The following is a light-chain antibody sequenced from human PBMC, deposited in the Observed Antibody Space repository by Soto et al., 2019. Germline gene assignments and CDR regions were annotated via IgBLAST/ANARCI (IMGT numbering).Light chain of an antibody. V-gene: IGLV2-14*01. Sequence: QSALTQPASVSGSPGQSITISCSGSGSDIGTYNFVSWYQHHPGRAPKLIISEVANRPSGVSDRFSGSKSGSLASLTISGLQADDEAVYYCSSYTNTGTLVVFGVGTKVTAL. CDR1: GSDIGTYNF. J-gene: IGLJ3*02. CDR3: SSYTNTGTLVV. CDR2: EVA.